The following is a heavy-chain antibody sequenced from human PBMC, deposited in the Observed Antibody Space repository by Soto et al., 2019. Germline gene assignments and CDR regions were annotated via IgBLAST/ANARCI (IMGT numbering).Heavy chain of an antibody. Sequence: QSGGSLRLSCAASGFTFSSYWMHWVRQAPGKGLVWVSRINSDGSSTSYADSVKGRFTISRDNAKNTLYLQMNSLRAEDTAVYYCARVKHNWNYDYWGQGTLVTVSS. CDR2: INSDGSST. D-gene: IGHD1-7*01. J-gene: IGHJ4*02. CDR1: GFTFSSYW. CDR3: ARVKHNWNYDY. V-gene: IGHV3-74*01.